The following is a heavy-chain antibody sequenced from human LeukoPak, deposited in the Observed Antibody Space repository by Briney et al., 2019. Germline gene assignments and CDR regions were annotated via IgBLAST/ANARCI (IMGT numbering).Heavy chain of an antibody. CDR3: ARNRWGRSMDV. J-gene: IGHJ6*02. D-gene: IGHD3-16*01. CDR1: GLTVSSNY. Sequence: SGGSLRLSCAASGLTVSSNYMTWVRQAPGKGLEWVSVIYSDYSGGCTYYTDSVQDRFTFSRDNSNNMLYLQMNSLRAEDTAVYYCARNRWGRSMDVWGQGTAVTVSS. V-gene: IGHV3-66*01. CDR2: IYSDYSGGCT.